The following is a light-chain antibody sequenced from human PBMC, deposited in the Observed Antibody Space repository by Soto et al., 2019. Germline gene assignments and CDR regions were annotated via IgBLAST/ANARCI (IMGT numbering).Light chain of an antibody. Sequence: DIQMTQSPSTLSASVGDRVTITCRASQSVNKWLAWFQQKPGKVPKLLILDASTLQTGVPSRFGGGGSGTEFTLSISILKPDDFATDYCQQYNSYSTFGQGTKVDIK. CDR1: QSVNKW. V-gene: IGKV1-5*01. CDR3: QQYNSYST. CDR2: DAS. J-gene: IGKJ1*01.